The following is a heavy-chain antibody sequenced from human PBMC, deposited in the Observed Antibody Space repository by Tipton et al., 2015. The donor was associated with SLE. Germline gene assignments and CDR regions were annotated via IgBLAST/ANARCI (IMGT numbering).Heavy chain of an antibody. CDR1: GFTFSSYS. J-gene: IGHJ4*02. D-gene: IGHD6-19*01. CDR3: AKGSGWYCDY. V-gene: IGHV3-30*18. CDR2: IWYDGSNK. Sequence: SLRLSCAASGFTFSSYSMNWVRQAPGKGLEWVAVIWYDGSNKYYADSVKGRFTISRDNSKNTLYLQMNSLRAEDTAVYYCAKGSGWYCDYWGQGTLVTVSS.